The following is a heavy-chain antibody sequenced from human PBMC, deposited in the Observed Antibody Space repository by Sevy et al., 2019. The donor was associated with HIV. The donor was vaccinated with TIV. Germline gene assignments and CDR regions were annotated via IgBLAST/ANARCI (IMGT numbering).Heavy chain of an antibody. Sequence: GGSLRLSCVASGSTFSSYVMSWVRQAPGKGLEWVSTISGSGGYTYYADSVKGRFTISRDNSKNTVDLLIISLRAEDTAAYYCAKETASGYLPWGQGTLVTVSS. J-gene: IGHJ5*02. D-gene: IGHD3-3*01. CDR1: GSTFSSYV. V-gene: IGHV3-23*01. CDR3: AKETASGYLP. CDR2: ISGSGGYT.